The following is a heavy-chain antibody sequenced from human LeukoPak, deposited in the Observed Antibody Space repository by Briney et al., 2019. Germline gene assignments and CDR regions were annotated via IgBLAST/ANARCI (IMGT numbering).Heavy chain of an antibody. D-gene: IGHD6-13*01. CDR1: GSSFTSYW. Sequence: GESLQISCKGSGSSFTSYWIGWVRQLPGKGLEWMGIIYPGDSDSRYSPSFQGQVTISADKSISTAYLQWSSLKASDTAMYYCARHGSSWYFDYWGQGTLVTVSS. V-gene: IGHV5-51*01. CDR3: ARHGSSWYFDY. J-gene: IGHJ4*02. CDR2: IYPGDSDS.